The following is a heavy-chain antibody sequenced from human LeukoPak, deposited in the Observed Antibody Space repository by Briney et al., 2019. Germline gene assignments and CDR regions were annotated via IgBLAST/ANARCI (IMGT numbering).Heavy chain of an antibody. CDR2: ISYDGSNK. D-gene: IGHD6-13*01. CDR3: AKGIAAAAPVY. Sequence: GGSLRLSCAASGFTFSSYAMSWVRQAPGKGLEWVAVISYDGSNKYYADSVKGRFTISRDNSKNTLYLQMNSLRAEDTAVYYCAKGIAAAAPVYWGQGTLVTVSS. J-gene: IGHJ4*02. CDR1: GFTFSSYA. V-gene: IGHV3-30*18.